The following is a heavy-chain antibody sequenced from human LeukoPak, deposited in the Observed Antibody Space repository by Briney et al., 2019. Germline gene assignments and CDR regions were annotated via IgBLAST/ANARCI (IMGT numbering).Heavy chain of an antibody. CDR3: ARGPGTSFDY. CDR2: ISYDGSNK. J-gene: IGHJ4*02. D-gene: IGHD1-7*01. CDR1: GFTFSSYA. V-gene: IGHV3-30*01. Sequence: GSLRLSCAASGFTFSSYAMHWGRQAPGKGLEWVAVISYDGSNKYYADSVKGRFTISRDNSKNTLYLQMNSLRAEDTAVYYCARGPGTSFDYWGQGTLVTVSS.